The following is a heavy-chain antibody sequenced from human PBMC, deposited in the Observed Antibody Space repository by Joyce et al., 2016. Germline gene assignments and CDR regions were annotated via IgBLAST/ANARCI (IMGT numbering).Heavy chain of an antibody. J-gene: IGHJ2*01. CDR1: GLTFSGSG. Sequence: QVVLVESGGGVVQPGTSLRLSCVVSGLTFSGSGFHWVRQTPGKAPEWVAVIWDDGSQTCYADSVKVRFTISRDDSRDTVYLQMTSLRVEDTSVYYCARGRSGASDWYFEPWGRGTLVTVSS. D-gene: IGHD2-15*01. CDR3: ARGRSGASDWYFEP. V-gene: IGHV3-33*01. CDR2: IWDDGSQT.